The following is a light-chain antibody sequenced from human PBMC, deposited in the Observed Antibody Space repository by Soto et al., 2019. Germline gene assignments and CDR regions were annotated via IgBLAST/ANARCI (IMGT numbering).Light chain of an antibody. Sequence: AIQLTQSPSSLSASVGDRVTITCRASQGISSALAWYQHKPGRAPRLLIYDASSLQSGVSSRFSGSGSGTDFTLTISSLQPEDFATYYCLQLQSYALTFGGGTKLEIK. J-gene: IGKJ4*01. CDR1: QGISSA. CDR3: LQLQSYALT. V-gene: IGKV1-13*02. CDR2: DAS.